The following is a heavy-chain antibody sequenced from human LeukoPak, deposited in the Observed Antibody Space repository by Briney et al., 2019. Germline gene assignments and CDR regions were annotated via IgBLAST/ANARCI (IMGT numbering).Heavy chain of an antibody. Sequence: SETLSLTCTVSGGSISSSSYYWGWIRQPPGKGLEWIGSIYYSGSTNYNPSLKSRVTISVDTSKNQFSLKLSSVTAADTAVYYCARGRSIRLGELSLGVYYFDYWGQGTLVTVSS. D-gene: IGHD3-16*02. V-gene: IGHV4-39*07. J-gene: IGHJ4*02. CDR2: IYYSGST. CDR3: ARGRSIRLGELSLGVYYFDY. CDR1: GGSISSSSYY.